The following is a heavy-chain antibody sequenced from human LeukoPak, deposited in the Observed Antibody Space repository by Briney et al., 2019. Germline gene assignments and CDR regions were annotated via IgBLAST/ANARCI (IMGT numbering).Heavy chain of an antibody. Sequence: GGSLRLSCAASGFTFSKVWMTWVRQAPGKGLEWVGRIRSKTDGGASEYAAPVKGRFSISRDDSNNTMYLEMISLKAEDTAIYYCTTDVNRFMVTASSWGQGTLVTVSS. J-gene: IGHJ5*02. V-gene: IGHV3-15*01. D-gene: IGHD2-21*02. CDR3: TTDVNRFMVTASS. CDR1: GFTFSKVW. CDR2: IRSKTDGGAS.